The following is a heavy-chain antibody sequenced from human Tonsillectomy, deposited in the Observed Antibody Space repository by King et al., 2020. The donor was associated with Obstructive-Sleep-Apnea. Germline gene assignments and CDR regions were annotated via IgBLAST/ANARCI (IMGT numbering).Heavy chain of an antibody. CDR2: LDPRDLYT. J-gene: IGHJ2*01. CDR3: TRHSLYYYDSSGLTYWYFDL. Sequence: EVQLVESGAEGKKPGESLRISCKGSGYSFTSYWINWVRQMHGKCLEWMGRLDPRDLYTNYRPPFKGHVTISADKSSSTSYLQWRSLKASETAMYYCTRHSLYYYDSSGLTYWYFDLWGRGTLVTVSS. D-gene: IGHD3-22*01. CDR1: GYSFTSYW. V-gene: IGHV5-10-1*03.